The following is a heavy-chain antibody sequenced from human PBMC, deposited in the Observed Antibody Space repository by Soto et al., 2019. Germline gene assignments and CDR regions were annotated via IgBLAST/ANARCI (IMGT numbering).Heavy chain of an antibody. D-gene: IGHD5-18*01. CDR3: AKDWDTAMFYYGMDV. CDR1: GFTFSSYA. V-gene: IGHV3-23*01. J-gene: IGHJ6*02. Sequence: GGSLRLSCAASGFTFSSYAMSWVRQAPGKGLEWVSAISGSGGSTYYADSVKSRFTISRDNSKNTLYLQMNSLRAEDTAVYYCAKDWDTAMFYYGMDVWGQGTTVTVSS. CDR2: ISGSGGST.